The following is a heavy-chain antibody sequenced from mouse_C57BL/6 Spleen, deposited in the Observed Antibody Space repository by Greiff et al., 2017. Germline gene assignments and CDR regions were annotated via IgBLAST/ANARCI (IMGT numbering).Heavy chain of an antibody. V-gene: IGHV1-74*01. J-gene: IGHJ2*01. CDR3: AIVCDYLGY. CDR1: GYTFTSYW. Sequence: QVQLQQPGAELVKPGASVKVSCKASGYTFTSYWMHWVKQRPDQGLEWIGRIHPSDSDTNYNQKFKGKATWTVDKSSSTAYLQLSSLTSKDTAVYNCAIVCDYLGYWGQGTTLTVSS. CDR2: IHPSDSDT.